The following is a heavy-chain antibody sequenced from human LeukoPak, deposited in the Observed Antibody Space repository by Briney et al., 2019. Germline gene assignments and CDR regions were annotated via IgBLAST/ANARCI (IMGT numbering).Heavy chain of an antibody. CDR3: ARLKYSSSLRDYYYGMDV. V-gene: IGHV4-39*01. CDR2: IYYSGST. D-gene: IGHD6-6*01. J-gene: IGHJ6*02. CDR1: GGSISSSSYY. Sequence: SETLSLTCTVSGGSISSSSYYWGWIRQPPGKGLEWIGSIYYSGSTYYNPSLKSRVTISVDTSKNQFSLKLSSATAADTAVYYCARLKYSSSLRDYYYGMDVWGQGTTVTVSS.